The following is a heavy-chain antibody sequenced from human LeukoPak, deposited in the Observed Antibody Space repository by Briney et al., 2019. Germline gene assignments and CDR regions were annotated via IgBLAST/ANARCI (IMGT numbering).Heavy chain of an antibody. CDR1: GGSFSGYY. CDR2: INHSGST. V-gene: IGHV4-34*01. CDR3: ARGSGGDYSYYYYYYGMDV. Sequence: SETLSLTCAVYGGSFSGYYWSWIRQPPGKGLEGIGEINHSGSTNYNPSLKSRVTISVDTSKNQFSLKLSSVTAADTAVYYCARGSGGDYSYYYYYYGMDVWGQGTTVTVSS. J-gene: IGHJ6*02. D-gene: IGHD4-17*01.